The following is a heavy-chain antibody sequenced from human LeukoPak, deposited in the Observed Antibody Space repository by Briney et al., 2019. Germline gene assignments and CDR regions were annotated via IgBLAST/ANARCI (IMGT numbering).Heavy chain of an antibody. CDR1: GYTFTGYY. CDR2: INPNSGGT. J-gene: IGHJ5*02. D-gene: IGHD2-15*01. CDR3: ARENCSGGSCTGWFDP. V-gene: IGHV1-2*02. Sequence: ASVKVSCKASGYTFTGYYMHWVRQAPGQGLEWMGWINPNSGGTNYAQKFQGRVTMTRDTSISTAYMELSRLRSDDTAGYYCARENCSGGSCTGWFDPWGQGTLVTVSS.